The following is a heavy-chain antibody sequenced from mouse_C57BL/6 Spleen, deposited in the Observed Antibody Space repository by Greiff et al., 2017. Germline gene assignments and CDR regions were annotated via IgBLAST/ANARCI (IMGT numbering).Heavy chain of an antibody. J-gene: IGHJ1*03. CDR2: IDPSDSYT. Sequence: VQLQQPGAELVMPGASVKLSCKASGYTFTSYWMHWVKQRPGQGLEWIGEIDPSDSYTNYNQKFKGKSTLTVDKSSSTAYMQLSSLTSEDSAVYYCACPHYDDAHWYFDVWGTGTTVTVSS. V-gene: IGHV1-69*01. D-gene: IGHD2-3*01. CDR1: GYTFTSYW. CDR3: ACPHYDDAHWYFDV.